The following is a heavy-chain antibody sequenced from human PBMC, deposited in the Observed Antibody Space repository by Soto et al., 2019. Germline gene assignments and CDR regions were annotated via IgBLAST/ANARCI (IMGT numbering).Heavy chain of an antibody. D-gene: IGHD6-19*01. J-gene: IGHJ4*02. CDR1: GFTFSSNA. Sequence: EVQLLESGGGLVQPGGSLRLSCAASGFTFSSNAMSWVRQAPGKGLEWVSAISGSGGSTYYADSVKGRFTISRDNSKNTLYLQMNSLRAEDTAVYYCAKDRSSGWEYFDYWGQGTLVTVSS. CDR2: ISGSGGST. V-gene: IGHV3-23*01. CDR3: AKDRSSGWEYFDY.